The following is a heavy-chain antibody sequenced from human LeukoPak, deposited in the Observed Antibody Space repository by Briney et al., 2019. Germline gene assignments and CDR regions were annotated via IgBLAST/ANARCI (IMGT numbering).Heavy chain of an antibody. CDR3: ARDIPDCSGASCYIRNAFDV. D-gene: IGHD2-15*01. CDR2: VKGDRSQY. Sequence: GGSLRFSCSGARFTISTIRMSWVGQGPGNGLKWLAIVKGDRSQYYYVYSMKVRLTISRENAKNSVYLQMNSLPAEDTAVYYCARDIPDCSGASCYIRNAFDVWGPGTMVTVSS. V-gene: IGHV3-7*03. J-gene: IGHJ3*01. CDR1: RFTISTIR.